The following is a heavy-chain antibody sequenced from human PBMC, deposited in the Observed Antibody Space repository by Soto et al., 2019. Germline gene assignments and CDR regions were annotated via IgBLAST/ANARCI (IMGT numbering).Heavy chain of an antibody. J-gene: IGHJ6*02. Sequence: ASVKVSCKASGYTFTSYCISWVRQAPGQGLEWMGWISAYNGNTNYAQKLQGRVTMTTDTSTSTAYMELRSLRSDDTAVYYCARVDSISCSGGSCYSRWFYYYYYGMDVWGQGTTITVSS. CDR3: ARVDSISCSGGSCYSRWFYYYYYGMDV. CDR2: ISAYNGNT. D-gene: IGHD2-15*01. CDR1: GYTFTSYC. V-gene: IGHV1-18*04.